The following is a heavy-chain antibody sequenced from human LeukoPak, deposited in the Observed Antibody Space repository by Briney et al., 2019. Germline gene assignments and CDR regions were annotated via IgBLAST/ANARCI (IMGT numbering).Heavy chain of an antibody. V-gene: IGHV1-2*02. J-gene: IGHJ4*02. CDR3: ARGTGSGWPGVY. CDR2: INPNSGGT. Sequence: ASVKVSCKASGYTFTSYDINWVRQATGQGLEWMGWINPNSGGTNYAQKFQGRVTMTRDTSISTAYMELSRLRSDDTAVYYCARGTGSGWPGVYWGQGTLVTVSS. D-gene: IGHD6-19*01. CDR1: GYTFTSYD.